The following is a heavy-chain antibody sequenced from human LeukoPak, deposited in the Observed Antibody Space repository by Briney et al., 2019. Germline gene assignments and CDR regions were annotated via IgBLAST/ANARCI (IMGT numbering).Heavy chain of an antibody. J-gene: IGHJ4*02. CDR1: GGSFSGYY. V-gene: IGHV4-34*01. D-gene: IGHD2-21*02. CDR3: ARDVNCGGDCYSAGFDY. Sequence: SETLSLTCAVYGGSFSGYYWSWIRQPPGKGLEWIGEINHSGSTNYNPSLKSRVTISADTSKNQFSLKLSSVTAADTAVYYCARDVNCGGDCYSAGFDYWGQGTLVTVSS. CDR2: INHSGST.